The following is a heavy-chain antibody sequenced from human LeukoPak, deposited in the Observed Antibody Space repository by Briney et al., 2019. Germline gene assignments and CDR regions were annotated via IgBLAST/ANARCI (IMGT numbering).Heavy chain of an antibody. CDR3: ASWAPIGYDFWSGYRDAFDI. J-gene: IGHJ3*02. D-gene: IGHD3-3*01. CDR2: IYYSGST. V-gene: IGHV4-39*01. CDR1: GGSISSSSYY. Sequence: SETLSLTCTVSGGSISSSSYYWGWIRQPPGKGLEWIGSIYYSGSTYYHPSLKSRVTISVDTSKNQFSLKLSSVTAADTAVYYCASWAPIGYDFWSGYRDAFDIWGQGTMVTVSS.